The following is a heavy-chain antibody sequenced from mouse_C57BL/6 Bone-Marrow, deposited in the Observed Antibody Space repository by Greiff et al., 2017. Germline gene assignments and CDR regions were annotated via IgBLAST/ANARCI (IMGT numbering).Heavy chain of an antibody. J-gene: IGHJ4*01. D-gene: IGHD2-1*01. CDR3: ARGADGNYDAMDY. CDR2: SRNKANDYTT. Sequence: EVMLVESGGGFVQSGRSLRLSCATSGFTFGDFYMEWVRQAPGKGLEWIAASRNKANDYTTEYSASVKGRFIVSRDTSQSILYLQMNALRAEDNAIYYCARGADGNYDAMDYWGQGTSVTVAS. V-gene: IGHV7-1*01. CDR1: GFTFGDFY.